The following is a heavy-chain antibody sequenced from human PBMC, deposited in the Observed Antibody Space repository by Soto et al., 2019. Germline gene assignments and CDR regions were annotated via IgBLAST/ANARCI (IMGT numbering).Heavy chain of an antibody. D-gene: IGHD2-15*01. Sequence: GGSLRLSCVVSGFTFSDHYMNWVRQAPGKGLQWVAYISSRSSEINYADPVKGRFTISRDNAKNSVFLHMTSLTAEDAGVYFCARGDGAVGAAIDIWGQGTLVTVSS. CDR3: ARGDGAVGAAIDI. CDR1: GFTFSDHY. V-gene: IGHV3-11*06. CDR2: ISSRSSEI. J-gene: IGHJ4*02.